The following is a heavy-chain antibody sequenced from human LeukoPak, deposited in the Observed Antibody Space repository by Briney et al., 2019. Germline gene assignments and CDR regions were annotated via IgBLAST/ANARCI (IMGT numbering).Heavy chain of an antibody. D-gene: IGHD6-19*01. V-gene: IGHV4-39*01. CDR3: ARIAVAGYYYYYMDV. CDR2: IYYSGDT. Sequence: SETLSLTCTVSGGSISSSSYYWGWIRQPPGKGLEWIGSIYYSGDTYYNPSLKSRVTISVDTSNNQFSLKLSSVTAADTAVYYCARIAVAGYYYYYMDVWGKGTTVTISS. J-gene: IGHJ6*03. CDR1: GGSISSSSYY.